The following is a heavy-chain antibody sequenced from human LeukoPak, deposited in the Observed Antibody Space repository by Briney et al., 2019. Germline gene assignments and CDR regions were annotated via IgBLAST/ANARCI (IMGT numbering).Heavy chain of an antibody. D-gene: IGHD2-2*01. CDR3: ARDQEHCSGTSCYPYWYDS. V-gene: IGHV4-59*12. J-gene: IGHJ5*01. CDR2: IFYTGSDNS. Sequence: SETLSLTCTVSGGSLTNYYWTWIRQPPGKGLEWIGYIFYTGSDNSNYNPSLRSRVTMSIDTSKNQFSLKLSSVTAADTAVYFCARDQEHCSGTSCYPYWYDSWGQGTLVTVSS. CDR1: GGSLTNYY.